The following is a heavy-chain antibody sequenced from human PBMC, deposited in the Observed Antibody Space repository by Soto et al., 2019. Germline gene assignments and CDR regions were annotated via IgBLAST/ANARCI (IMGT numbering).Heavy chain of an antibody. J-gene: IGHJ6*02. CDR2: IWYDGSNK. D-gene: IGHD1-1*01. Sequence: GGSLRLSCAASGFTFSSYGMHWVRQAPGKGLEWVAVIWYDGSNKYYADSVKGRFTISRDNSKNTLYLQMNSLRAEDTAVYYCARARERGAYYYYGMDVWGQGTTVTVSS. CDR1: GFTFSSYG. CDR3: ARARERGAYYYYGMDV. V-gene: IGHV3-33*01.